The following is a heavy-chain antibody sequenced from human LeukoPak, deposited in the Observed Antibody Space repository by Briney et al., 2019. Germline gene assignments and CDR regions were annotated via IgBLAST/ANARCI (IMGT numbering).Heavy chain of an antibody. D-gene: IGHD6-13*01. CDR2: IIPIFGTA. CDR1: GGTFSGYA. Sequence: SVKVSCKASGGTFSGYAISWVRQAPGQGLEWMGGIIPIFGTADYAQKFQGRVTITADESTSTAYMELSSLRSEDTAVYYCARLYSSSWYVFDYWGQGTLVTVSS. J-gene: IGHJ4*02. V-gene: IGHV1-69*13. CDR3: ARLYSSSWYVFDY.